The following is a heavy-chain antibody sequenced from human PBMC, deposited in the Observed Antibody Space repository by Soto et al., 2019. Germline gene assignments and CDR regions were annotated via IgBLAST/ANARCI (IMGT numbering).Heavy chain of an antibody. Sequence: LSLTCTFSGGSISSSIYYWGWIRQPPGKGLEWIGSIYYSGSTYYNPSLKSRVTISVDTSKNQFSLKLSSVTAADTAVYYCARHRTYYDILTGYFPLLAFDYWGQGTLVTVSS. D-gene: IGHD3-9*01. J-gene: IGHJ4*02. V-gene: IGHV4-39*01. CDR2: IYYSGST. CDR3: ARHRTYYDILTGYFPLLAFDY. CDR1: GGSISSSIYY.